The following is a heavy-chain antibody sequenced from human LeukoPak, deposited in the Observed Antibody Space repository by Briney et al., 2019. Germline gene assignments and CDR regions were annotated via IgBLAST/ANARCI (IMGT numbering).Heavy chain of an antibody. J-gene: IGHJ4*02. V-gene: IGHV3-23*01. Sequence: PGGSLRLSCAASGFTFSGYAMSWVRQAPGKGLEWVSGISNDRGSTYYADSVKGRFTISRDNSKNTLYLRMNSLRAKDTAVYYCAKHRGNGYEYYFDYWGQGTLVTVSS. CDR1: GFTFSGYA. CDR2: ISNDRGST. CDR3: AKHRGNGYEYYFDY. D-gene: IGHD5-12*01.